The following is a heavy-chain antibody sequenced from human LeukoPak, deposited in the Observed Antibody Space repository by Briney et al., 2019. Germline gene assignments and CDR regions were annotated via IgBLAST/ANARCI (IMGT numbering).Heavy chain of an antibody. Sequence: ASVKVPCKASGYTFRSYALTWVRQAPGQGLEWMGSVSPYTGHTEYAQTFQGRVTMTADTSTATSYLELRSLRSDDTAMYFCARESDYGGNYYYLDSWGQGTLVTVSS. D-gene: IGHD4-23*01. CDR3: ARESDYGGNYYYLDS. J-gene: IGHJ4*02. CDR2: VSPYTGHT. V-gene: IGHV1-18*04. CDR1: GYTFRSYA.